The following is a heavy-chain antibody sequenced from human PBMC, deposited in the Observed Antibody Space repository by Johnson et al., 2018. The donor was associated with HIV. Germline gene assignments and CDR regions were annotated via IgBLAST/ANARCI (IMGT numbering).Heavy chain of an antibody. V-gene: IGHV3-53*01. J-gene: IGHJ3*02. CDR2: LYRSGST. Sequence: MQLVESGGGLIQLGGSLRLSCAASGFSVSSKYMSWVRQAPGKGLEWVSALYRSGSTYYVDSVKGRFTISRDNAKKSLYLQMNSLRAEDTAVYYCARGLNYYDSSGYYWVDRADDAFDIWGQGTMVTVSS. CDR1: GFSVSSKY. D-gene: IGHD3-22*01. CDR3: ARGLNYYDSSGYYWVDRADDAFDI.